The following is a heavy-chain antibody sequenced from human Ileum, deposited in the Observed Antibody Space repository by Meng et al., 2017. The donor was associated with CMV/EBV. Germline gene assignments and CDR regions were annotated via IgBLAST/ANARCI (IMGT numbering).Heavy chain of an antibody. CDR1: GFTFHDTY. J-gene: IGHJ4*02. D-gene: IGHD7-27*01. Sequence: CAASGFTFHDTYLGRVRQAPGMGLGGVSHIRGPATTISHAESVKGRITISRDNAENSLYLQMNSLRAKDTAVYFCARVFEAGEDYWGQGTLVTVSS. CDR2: IRGPATTI. V-gene: IGHV3-11*04. CDR3: ARVFEAGEDY.